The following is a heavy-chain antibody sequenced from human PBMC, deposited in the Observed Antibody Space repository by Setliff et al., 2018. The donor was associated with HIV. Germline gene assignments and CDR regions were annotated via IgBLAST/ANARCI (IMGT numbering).Heavy chain of an antibody. CDR3: ARDSRMIMEGTDY. J-gene: IGHJ4*02. V-gene: IGHV4-39*01. D-gene: IGHD3-16*01. Sequence: SETLSLTCAVSGGSMKISNYYWAWIRQPPGKGLEWIGSVYYGGDTYYNPSLKSRVTISADTSNNQFSLKLNSLTAADTAIYYCARDSRMIMEGTDYWGQGTLVTVSS. CDR1: GGSMKISNYY. CDR2: VYYGGDT.